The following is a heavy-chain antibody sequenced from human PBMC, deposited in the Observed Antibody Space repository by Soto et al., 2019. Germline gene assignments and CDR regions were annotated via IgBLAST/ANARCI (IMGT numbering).Heavy chain of an antibody. V-gene: IGHV4-59*01. CDR3: ARNYESSGYFIPFDY. CDR1: GGSISSYY. Sequence: PSETLSLTCTVSGGSISSYYWSWIRQPPGKGLEWIGYIYYSGSTNSNPSLKSRVTISVDTSKNQFSLKLSSVTAADTAVYYCARNYESSGYFIPFDYWGQGTMVTVSS. D-gene: IGHD3-22*01. J-gene: IGHJ4*02. CDR2: IYYSGST.